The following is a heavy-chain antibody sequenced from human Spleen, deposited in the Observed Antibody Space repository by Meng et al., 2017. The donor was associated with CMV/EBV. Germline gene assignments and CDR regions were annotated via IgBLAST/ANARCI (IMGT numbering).Heavy chain of an antibody. CDR3: ARGSMQLELAFDY. CDR1: GYSISSGYY. CDR2: IYHSGST. V-gene: IGHV4-38-2*02. D-gene: IGHD1-1*01. J-gene: IGHJ4*02. Sequence: GSLRLSCTVSGYSISSGYYWGWIRQPPGKGLEWIGSIYHSGSTYYNPSLKSRVTISVDTSKNQFSLKLSSVTAADTAVYYCARGSMQLELAFDYWGQGTLVTVSS.